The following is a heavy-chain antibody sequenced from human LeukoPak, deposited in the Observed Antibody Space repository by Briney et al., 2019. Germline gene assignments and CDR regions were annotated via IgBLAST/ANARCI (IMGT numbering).Heavy chain of an antibody. CDR3: TREGGEEYCSSTSCQIYYYYGMDV. D-gene: IGHD2-2*01. CDR1: GFTFGDYA. CDR2: IRSKAYGGTT. V-gene: IGHV3-49*04. Sequence: GGSLRLSCTASGFTFGDYAMSWVRQAPGKGLEWVGFIRSKAYGGTTEYAASVKGRFTISRDDSKSIAYLQMNSLKTEDTAVYYCTREGGEEYCSSTSCQIYYYYGMDVWGQGTTVTVSS. J-gene: IGHJ6*02.